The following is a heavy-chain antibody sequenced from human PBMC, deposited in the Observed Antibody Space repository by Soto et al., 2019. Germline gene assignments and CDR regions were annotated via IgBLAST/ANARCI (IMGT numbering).Heavy chain of an antibody. CDR1: GGTFSSYT. V-gene: IGHV1-69*02. Sequence: GASVKVCCKASGGTFSSYTISWVRQAPGQGLEWMGRIIAILGIANYTQKFQGRVTITADKSTSTAYMELSSLRSEDTAVYYCARALQQLDFDYWGQGTLVTVSS. D-gene: IGHD6-13*01. CDR2: IIAILGIA. J-gene: IGHJ4*02. CDR3: ARALQQLDFDY.